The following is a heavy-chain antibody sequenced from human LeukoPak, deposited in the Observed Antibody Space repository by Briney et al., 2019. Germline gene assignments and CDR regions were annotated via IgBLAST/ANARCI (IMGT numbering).Heavy chain of an antibody. V-gene: IGHV1-2*02. J-gene: IGHJ5*02. CDR2: INPNSGDT. Sequence: ASVKVSCKASGYTFTSYAMNWVRQAPGQGLEWMGWINPNSGDTNYAQKFQGRVTMTSDPSISTAYMELSRLRSDDTAVYYCARDPHCSDKICLRHFDPWGQGTLVTVSS. CDR3: ARDPHCSDKICLRHFDP. D-gene: IGHD2-8*02. CDR1: GYTFTSYA.